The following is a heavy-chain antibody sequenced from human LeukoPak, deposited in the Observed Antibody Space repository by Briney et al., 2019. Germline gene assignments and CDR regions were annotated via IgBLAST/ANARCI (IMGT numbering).Heavy chain of an antibody. V-gene: IGHV1-8*01. J-gene: IGHJ2*01. D-gene: IGHD4-11*01. CDR2: MNPNSGNT. CDR1: GYTFTSYD. CDR3: ARGDYSNYGLDFDL. Sequence: ASVKVSCKASGYTFTSYDTNWVRQATGQGLEWMGWMNPNSGNTGYAQKFQGRVTMTRNTSISTAYMELSSLRSEDTAVYYCARGDYSNYGLDFDLWGRGTLVTVSS.